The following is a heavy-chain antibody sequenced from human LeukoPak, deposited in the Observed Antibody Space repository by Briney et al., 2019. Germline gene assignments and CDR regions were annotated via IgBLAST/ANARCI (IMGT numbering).Heavy chain of an antibody. J-gene: IGHJ5*02. D-gene: IGHD4-17*01. V-gene: IGHV1-18*01. CDR1: GYTFTSYG. Sequence: ASVKVSCKASGYTFTSYGISWVRQAPGQGLEWIGWISAYNGNTNYAQKLQGRVTMTTDTSTSTAYMELRSLRSDDTAVYYCAREGYGDNVGNWFDPWGQGTLVTVSS. CDR2: ISAYNGNT. CDR3: AREGYGDNVGNWFDP.